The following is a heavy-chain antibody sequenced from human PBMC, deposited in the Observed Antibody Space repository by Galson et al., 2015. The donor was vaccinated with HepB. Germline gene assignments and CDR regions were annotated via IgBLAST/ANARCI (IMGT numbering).Heavy chain of an antibody. CDR3: ARRGYNWNDFGMVYYYMDV. D-gene: IGHD1-20*01. CDR1: GYTFTSYD. J-gene: IGHJ6*03. Sequence: SVKVSCKASGYTFTSYDINWVRQATGQGLEWMGWMNPNSGNTGYAQKFQGRVTMTRNTSISTAYMELSSLRSEDTAVYYCARRGYNWNDFGMVYYYMDVWGKGTTVTVSS. CDR2: MNPNSGNT. V-gene: IGHV1-8*01.